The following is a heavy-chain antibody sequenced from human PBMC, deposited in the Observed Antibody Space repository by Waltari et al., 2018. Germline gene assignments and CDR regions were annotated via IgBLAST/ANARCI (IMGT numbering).Heavy chain of an antibody. CDR2: IYYSGST. CDR3: ARDDGHYYGSGRDWYFDL. V-gene: IGHV4-59*01. J-gene: IGHJ2*01. CDR1: GGSISSYY. Sequence: QVQLQESGPGLVKPSETLSLTCTVSGGSISSYYWRWIRQPPGKGLEWIGYIYYSGSTNYNPSLKSRVTISVDTSKNQFSLKLSSVTAADTAVYYCARDDGHYYGSGRDWYFDLWGRGTLVTVSS. D-gene: IGHD3-10*01.